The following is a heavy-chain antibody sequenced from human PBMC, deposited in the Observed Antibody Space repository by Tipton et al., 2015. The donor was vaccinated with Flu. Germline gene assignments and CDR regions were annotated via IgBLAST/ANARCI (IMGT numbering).Heavy chain of an antibody. Sequence: SLRLSCAASGFTFSTYWMTWVRQAPGKGLEWVANIKQDGSEKYYVDSVKGRFTISRVNAKNSLDLQMNSLRAEDTAVYYCAKVIPELVAGLDQWGQGTLVTVSS. D-gene: IGHD6-19*01. J-gene: IGHJ4*02. CDR3: AKVIPELVAGLDQ. CDR2: IKQDGSEK. CDR1: GFTFSTYW. V-gene: IGHV3-7*01.